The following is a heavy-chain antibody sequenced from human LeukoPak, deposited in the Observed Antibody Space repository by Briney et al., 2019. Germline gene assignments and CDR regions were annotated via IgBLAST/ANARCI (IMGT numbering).Heavy chain of an antibody. Sequence: GGSLRLSCAASGFTVSSNDMSWVRQAPGKGLEWVSVIYSGGSTYYADSVKGRFTISRDNFKNTLYLQMNSLRAEDTAVYYCARDLSGIPSSPFDYWGQGTLVTVSS. CDR3: ARDLSGIPSSPFDY. CDR1: GFTVSSND. D-gene: IGHD6-6*01. J-gene: IGHJ4*02. V-gene: IGHV3-66*01. CDR2: IYSGGST.